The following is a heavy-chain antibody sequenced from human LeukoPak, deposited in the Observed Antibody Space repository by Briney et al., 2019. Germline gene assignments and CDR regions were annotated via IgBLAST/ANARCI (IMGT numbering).Heavy chain of an antibody. V-gene: IGHV1-2*02. CDR1: GYTFTGYY. Sequence: GASVKVSCKASGYTFTGYYMHWVRQAPGQGLEWMGWINPNSGGTNYAQKFQGRVTMTRNTSISTAYMELSSLRSEDTAVYYCARGGAKLYYYGSGSYTWFDPWGQGTLVTVSS. D-gene: IGHD3-10*01. J-gene: IGHJ5*02. CDR2: INPNSGGT. CDR3: ARGGAKLYYYGSGSYTWFDP.